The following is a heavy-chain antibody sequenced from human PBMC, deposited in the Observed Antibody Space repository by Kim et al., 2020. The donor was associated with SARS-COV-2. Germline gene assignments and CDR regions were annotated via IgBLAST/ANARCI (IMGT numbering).Heavy chain of an antibody. D-gene: IGHD3-16*01. CDR1: GFTFRNYE. CDR3: ATHGGVYYYYGMDV. Sequence: GGSLRLSCAASGFTFRNYELNWVRQAPGKGLEWVAYISSSGSTIYYADSVKGRFTISRDNAKNSLYLQMSSLRAEDTAVYYCATHGGVYYYYGMDVWGQGTTVTVSS. V-gene: IGHV3-48*03. J-gene: IGHJ6*02. CDR2: ISSSGSTI.